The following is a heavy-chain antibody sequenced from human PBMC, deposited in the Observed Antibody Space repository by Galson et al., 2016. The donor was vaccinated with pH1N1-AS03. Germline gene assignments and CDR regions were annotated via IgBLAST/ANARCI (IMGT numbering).Heavy chain of an antibody. Sequence: SLRLSCAASGFTFTNYWMTWVRQAPGKGPEYVANINQDGSEKFYVDSVKGRFAISRDNAKNSLFLQMNSLRVEDTAMYYCADGTVAWGQGTLVTVSS. V-gene: IGHV3-7*03. CDR2: INQDGSEK. CDR1: GFTFTNYW. J-gene: IGHJ5*02. D-gene: IGHD1-1*01. CDR3: ADGTVA.